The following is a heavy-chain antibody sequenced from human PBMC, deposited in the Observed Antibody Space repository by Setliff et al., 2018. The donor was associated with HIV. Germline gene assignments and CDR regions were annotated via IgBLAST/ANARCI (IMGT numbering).Heavy chain of an antibody. CDR3: ARVGRRVVVAATDY. Sequence: SETLSLTCSVSGTSLSSSDFYWGWIRQPPGKGLEWIGNIYYSETTYYNSSLKSRVTISVDTSKNQFSLKLSSVTAADTAVYYCARVGRRVVVAATDYWGQGTLVTVSS. V-gene: IGHV4-39*07. CDR1: GTSLSSSDFY. CDR2: IYYSETT. J-gene: IGHJ4*02. D-gene: IGHD2-15*01.